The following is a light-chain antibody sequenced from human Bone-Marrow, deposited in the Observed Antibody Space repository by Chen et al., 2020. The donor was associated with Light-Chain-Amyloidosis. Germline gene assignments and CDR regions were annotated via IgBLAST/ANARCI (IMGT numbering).Light chain of an antibody. V-gene: IGKV1-33*01. CDR2: DAS. CDR3: QQYDNLPLT. J-gene: IGKJ4*01. CDR1: QDISNY. Sequence: DIQMTQSPSSLSASVGDRVTITCQASQDISNYLNWYQQKPGKAPKLLIYDASNLETGVPSRFSGSGSGTDFTFTISSLQPEVSATYYCQQYDNLPLTFGGGTKVEFK.